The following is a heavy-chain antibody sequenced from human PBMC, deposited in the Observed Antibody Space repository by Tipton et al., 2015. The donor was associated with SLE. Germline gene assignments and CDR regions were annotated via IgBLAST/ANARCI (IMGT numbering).Heavy chain of an antibody. CDR3: ARDSYDFWSGYTPSGTMDV. CDR1: GGSFSGYY. D-gene: IGHD3-3*01. CDR2: INHRGRT. V-gene: IGHV4-34*01. J-gene: IGHJ6*03. Sequence: TLSLTCAVYGGSFSGYYWNWIRQSPGKGLEWIGEINHRGRTNYNPSLESRVTMSGDTSKNQFSLRLSSVTAADTAVYYCARDSYDFWSGYTPSGTMDVWGKGTTVTVSS.